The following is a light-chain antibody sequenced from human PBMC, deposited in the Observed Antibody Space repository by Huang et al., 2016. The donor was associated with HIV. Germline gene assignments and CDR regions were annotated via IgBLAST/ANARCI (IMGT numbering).Light chain of an antibody. J-gene: IGKJ1*01. CDR2: AAS. V-gene: IGKV1-39*01. CDR1: QSISTH. Sequence: DIQMTQSPSSLSASVGDRVTITCRASQSISTHLNWYQQMPGKGPKLLIYAASTLQSGVPSRFSGGVSGTDFFLTINNLQAEDVAVYFCLQYYSVPQTFGHGTKVEIK. CDR3: LQYYSVPQT.